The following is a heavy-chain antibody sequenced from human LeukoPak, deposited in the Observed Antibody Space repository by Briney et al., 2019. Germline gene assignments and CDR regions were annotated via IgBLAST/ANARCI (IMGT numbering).Heavy chain of an antibody. CDR3: ARGVRITIFGVVIGDSFDY. J-gene: IGHJ4*02. V-gene: IGHV4-61*08. D-gene: IGHD3-3*01. CDR1: GASVSSGGYY. Sequence: SETLSLTCTVSGASVSSGGYYWSWIRQPPGKGLEWIGYIYHSGSTNYNPSLKSRVTISVDTSKNQFSLKLTSMTAADTAVYYCARGVRITIFGVVIGDSFDYWGQGTLVTVSS. CDR2: IYHSGST.